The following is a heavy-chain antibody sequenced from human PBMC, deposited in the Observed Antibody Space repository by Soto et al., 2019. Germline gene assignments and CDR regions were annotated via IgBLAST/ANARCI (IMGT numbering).Heavy chain of an antibody. Sequence: QLQLLQSGAEVKKPGASVKVSCKASGSTSISYYLHWVRQAPGQGLERMGTINSRHDVTSYTQTCQGRVTMTRDTSTSTFYMELSSLRPDDTAVYYCTTSMIIVPDGLDPWGQGSLVTVSS. CDR2: INSRHDVT. J-gene: IGHJ5*02. CDR3: TTSMIIVPDGLDP. CDR1: GSTSISYY. V-gene: IGHV1-46*01. D-gene: IGHD1-1*01.